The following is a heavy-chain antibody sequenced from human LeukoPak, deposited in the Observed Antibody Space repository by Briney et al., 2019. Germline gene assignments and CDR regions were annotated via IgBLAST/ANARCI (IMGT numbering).Heavy chain of an antibody. Sequence: GGTLRLSCAASGFSISTSSMSWVRQTQGKGLEWISYIRGSSTAIYYADSVKGRFTIPIDNARNSLFLQMNDLRAEDTGVYFCARDARSHCGTDACYGPYFDYWGQGSLVTVSS. CDR3: ARDARSHCGTDACYGPYFDY. CDR1: GFSISTSS. CDR2: IRGSSTAI. D-gene: IGHD2-2*01. V-gene: IGHV3-48*01. J-gene: IGHJ4*02.